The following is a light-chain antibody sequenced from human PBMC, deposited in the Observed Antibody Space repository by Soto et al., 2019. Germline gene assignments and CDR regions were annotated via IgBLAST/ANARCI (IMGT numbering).Light chain of an antibody. J-gene: IGLJ1*01. Sequence: QCLLTQPPSVSGSPGQSITISCTGTMSDVGNYKYVSWYQQQPGKAPELMIYEVSRRPSGVSSRFSGSKSGNTASLTSSGLQAEDETDYYCLSYTSSGTYVFGTGTKVTVL. CDR1: MSDVGNYKY. CDR3: LSYTSSGTYV. V-gene: IGLV2-14*01. CDR2: EVS.